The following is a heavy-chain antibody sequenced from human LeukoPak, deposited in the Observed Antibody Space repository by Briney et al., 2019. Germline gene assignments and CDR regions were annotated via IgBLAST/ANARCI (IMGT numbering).Heavy chain of an antibody. D-gene: IGHD3-10*01. CDR1: GYSFTTHW. Sequence: GESLKISCEGSGYSFTTHWIGWVRQLPGKGLEWMGIIYPGDSDTRYSPSFQGQVTISADKSISTAYLQWSSLKASDTAMYYCARLRYYGSGSYYLYYYYMDVWGKGTTVTISS. J-gene: IGHJ6*03. CDR2: IYPGDSDT. V-gene: IGHV5-51*01. CDR3: ARLRYYGSGSYYLYYYYMDV.